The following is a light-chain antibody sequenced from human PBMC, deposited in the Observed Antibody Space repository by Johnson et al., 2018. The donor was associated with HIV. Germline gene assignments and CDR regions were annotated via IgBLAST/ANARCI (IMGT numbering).Light chain of an antibody. Sequence: QSVLTQPPSVSAAPGQKVTISCSGSSSNIGNSYVSWYQQLPGTAPKLLIYENNKRPSGIPDRFSGSKSGTSATLGITGLQTGDEADYYCGTWDSSLSAGVFGTGTWVTVL. CDR1: SSNIGNSY. J-gene: IGLJ1*01. V-gene: IGLV1-51*02. CDR2: ENN. CDR3: GTWDSSLSAGV.